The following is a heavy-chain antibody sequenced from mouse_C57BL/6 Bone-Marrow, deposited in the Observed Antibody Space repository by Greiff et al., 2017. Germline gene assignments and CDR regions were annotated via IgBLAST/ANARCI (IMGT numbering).Heavy chain of an antibody. CDR3: ARVLWLRYYAMDY. Sequence: QVQLQQSGAELARPGASVKMSCKASGYTFTSYTMHWVKQRPGQGLEWIGYINPSSGYTKYNQTFKDKATLTADKSSSTAYMQLSSLTSEDSAVYYCARVLWLRYYAMDYWGQGTSVTVSS. V-gene: IGHV1-4*01. J-gene: IGHJ4*01. CDR2: INPSSGYT. CDR1: GYTFTSYT. D-gene: IGHD2-2*01.